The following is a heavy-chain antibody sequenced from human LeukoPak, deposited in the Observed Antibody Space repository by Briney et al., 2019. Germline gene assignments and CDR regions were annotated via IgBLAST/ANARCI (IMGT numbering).Heavy chain of an antibody. CDR3: ARVVVAAQPNNWFDP. CDR1: GYTFTSYY. CDR2: IIPIFGTA. D-gene: IGHD2-15*01. J-gene: IGHJ5*02. Sequence: ASVKVSCKASGYTFTSYYMHWVRQAPGQGLEWMGGIIPIFGTANYAQKFQGRVTITADESTSTAYMELSSLRSEDTAVYYCARVVVAAQPNNWFDPWGQGTLVTVSS. V-gene: IGHV1-69*13.